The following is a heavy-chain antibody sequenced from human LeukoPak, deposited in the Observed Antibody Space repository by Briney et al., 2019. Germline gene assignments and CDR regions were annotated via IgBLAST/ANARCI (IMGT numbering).Heavy chain of an antibody. CDR1: GYTFTSYG. D-gene: IGHD3-3*01. CDR2: ISANNGNT. J-gene: IGHJ6*02. V-gene: IGHV1-18*01. CDR3: ARGIKDYDFWSGYKHGMDV. Sequence: ASVKVSCKASGYTFTSYGISWVRQAPGQGLEWMGWISANNGNTNYAQKLQGRVTMTTDTSTSTAYMELRSLRSDDTAVYYCARGIKDYDFWSGYKHGMDVWGQGTTVTVSS.